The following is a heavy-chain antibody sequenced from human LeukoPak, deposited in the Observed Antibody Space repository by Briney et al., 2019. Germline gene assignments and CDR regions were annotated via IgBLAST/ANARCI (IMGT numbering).Heavy chain of an antibody. V-gene: IGHV3-74*01. Sequence: GGSLRLSCAASGVSFSTTWMHWVWQAPGKGLMWVSHVSSDGSRTYADSVKGRFTVSRDNNKDMVYLQMSSLRAEDTAVYYCATDGAYGLTHWGQGTLVTVSS. CDR3: ATDGAYGLTH. J-gene: IGHJ4*02. CDR2: VSSDGSRT. D-gene: IGHD3-16*01. CDR1: GVSFSTTW.